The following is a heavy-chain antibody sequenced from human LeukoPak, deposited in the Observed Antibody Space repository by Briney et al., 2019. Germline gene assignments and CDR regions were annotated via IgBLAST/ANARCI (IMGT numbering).Heavy chain of an antibody. CDR3: ARGPAGYN. D-gene: IGHD1-1*01. Sequence: GGSLRLSCAASGFTFSSYWMHWVRQAPGKGLEWVSVIYSGGSTDYADSVKGRFTISRDNLKNTLYLQMNSLRAEDTAVYYCARGPAGYNWGQGTLVTFSS. CDR2: IYSGGST. V-gene: IGHV3-53*01. J-gene: IGHJ4*02. CDR1: GFTFSSYW.